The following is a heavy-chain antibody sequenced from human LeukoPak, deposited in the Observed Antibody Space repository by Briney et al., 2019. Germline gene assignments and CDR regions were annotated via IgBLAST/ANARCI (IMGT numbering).Heavy chain of an antibody. CDR2: ISSGSSYI. D-gene: IGHD3-9*01. Sequence: ETLSLTCTVSGGSISSYYWSWIRQPPGKGLEWVSCISSGSSYIYYADSVKGRFTISRDNAKNSLYLQMNSLRAEDTAVYYCARDYDILTGYTRAFDIWGQGTVVTVSS. J-gene: IGHJ3*02. V-gene: IGHV3-21*04. CDR3: ARDYDILTGYTRAFDI. CDR1: GGSISSYY.